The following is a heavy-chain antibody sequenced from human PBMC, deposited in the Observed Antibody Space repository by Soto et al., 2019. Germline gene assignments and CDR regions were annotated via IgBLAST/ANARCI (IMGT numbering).Heavy chain of an antibody. CDR3: ARWSGVTVPDY. J-gene: IGHJ4*02. V-gene: IGHV1-46*03. CDR1: GYTFTSYY. Sequence: GASVKVSCKASGYTFTSYYMHWVRQAPGQGLERMGIINPSGGSTYYVQRFQGRVTMTRDTSTTTVYMELSSLTSEDTAVYYCARWSGVTVPDYWGQGTQVTVSS. D-gene: IGHD2-21*02. CDR2: INPSGGST.